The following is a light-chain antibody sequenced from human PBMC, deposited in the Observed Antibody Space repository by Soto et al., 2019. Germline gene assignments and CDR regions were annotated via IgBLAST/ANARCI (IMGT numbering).Light chain of an antibody. CDR1: QSIRSN. V-gene: IGKV3-15*01. J-gene: IGKJ3*01. CDR2: GAS. Sequence: EILMTQSPATLSVSQGDRATIPCRASQSIRSNLAWYQQKPGKAPRLLIYGASNRDTGIPDRFSGSGSGTEFTLTISRLQSEDFAAYYCQKYGSSPFTCGHGTQVDIK. CDR3: QKYGSSPFT.